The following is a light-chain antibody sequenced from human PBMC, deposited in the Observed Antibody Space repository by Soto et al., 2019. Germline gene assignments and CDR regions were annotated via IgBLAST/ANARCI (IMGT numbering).Light chain of an antibody. CDR2: AAS. J-gene: IGKJ1*01. CDR1: QSIGSW. V-gene: IGKV1-39*01. CDR3: QQSYSSPPT. Sequence: GDRVTITCRASQSIGSWLAWYQQKPGKAPKLLIFAASSLQSGVPSRFSGSRSGPDFTLTISSLQPEDFATYYCQQSYSSPPTFGQGTKVDIK.